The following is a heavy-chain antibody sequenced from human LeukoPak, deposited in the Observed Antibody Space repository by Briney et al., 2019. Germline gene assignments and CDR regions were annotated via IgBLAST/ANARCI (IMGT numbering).Heavy chain of an antibody. CDR1: GFSFGSYW. D-gene: IGHD2-15*01. V-gene: IGHV3-23*01. Sequence: GGSLRLSCAASGFSFGSYWMTWVRQAPGKGLEWVSAISGSGGSTYYADSVKGRFTISRDNSKNTLYLQMNSLRAEDTAVYYCARRGICSGGSCYSDYYYYGMDVWGQGTTVTVSS. CDR2: ISGSGGST. CDR3: ARRGICSGGSCYSDYYYYGMDV. J-gene: IGHJ6*02.